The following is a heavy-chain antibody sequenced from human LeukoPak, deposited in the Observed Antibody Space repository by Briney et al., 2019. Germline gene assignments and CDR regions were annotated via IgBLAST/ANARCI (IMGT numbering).Heavy chain of an antibody. D-gene: IGHD1-7*01. CDR3: ARDNWNYGSSMDV. CDR1: GGSFSGYY. J-gene: IGHJ6*02. V-gene: IGHV4-34*01. CDR2: INHSGST. Sequence: KPSETLSLTCAVYGGSFSGYYWSWIRQPPGKGLEWIGEINHSGSTNYNPSLKSRVTIPVDTSKNQFSLKLSSVTAADTAVYYCARDNWNYGSSMDVWGQGTTVTVSS.